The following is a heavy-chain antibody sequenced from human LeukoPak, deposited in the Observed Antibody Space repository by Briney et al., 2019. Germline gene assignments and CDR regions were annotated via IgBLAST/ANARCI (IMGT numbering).Heavy chain of an antibody. D-gene: IGHD3-22*01. CDR1: GFTFSSYG. J-gene: IGHJ4*02. Sequence: GGSLRLSCAASGFTFSSYGMHWVRQAPGKGLEWVTFIRYDGSNKYYAESVKGRFTISRDNSKNTLYLQMNSLRGEDTAVYYCAKAQYYYDTSGVYYFDYWGQGTLVTVS. CDR2: IRYDGSNK. CDR3: AKAQYYYDTSGVYYFDY. V-gene: IGHV3-30*02.